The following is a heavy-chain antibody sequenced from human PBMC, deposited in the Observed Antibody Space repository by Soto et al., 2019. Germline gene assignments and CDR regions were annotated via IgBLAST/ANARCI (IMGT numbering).Heavy chain of an antibody. D-gene: IGHD1-20*01. V-gene: IGHV1-69*01. CDR1: GGTFSSYA. CDR2: IIPIFGTA. J-gene: IGHJ4*02. Sequence: QVQLVQSGAEVKKPGSSVKVSCKASGGTFSSYAISWVRQAPRQGLEWMGGIIPIFGTANYAQKFQGRVTITADESTSTAYMELSSLRSEDTAVYYCATYNWNDDALRVYFDYWGQGTLVTVSS. CDR3: ATYNWNDDALRVYFDY.